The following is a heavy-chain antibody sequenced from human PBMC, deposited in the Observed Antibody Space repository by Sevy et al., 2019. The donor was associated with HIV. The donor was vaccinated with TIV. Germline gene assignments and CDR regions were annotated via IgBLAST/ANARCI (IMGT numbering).Heavy chain of an antibody. D-gene: IGHD3-10*01. Sequence: SETLSLTCAVYGGSFSGYYWSWIRQPPGKGLEWIGEINHSGSTNYNPSLKSRVTISVDTSKNQFSLKLSSVTAADTAVYYCARGGRITMVRGVIRGRGMDVWGQGTTVTVSS. CDR3: ARGGRITMVRGVIRGRGMDV. V-gene: IGHV4-34*01. J-gene: IGHJ6*02. CDR2: INHSGST. CDR1: GGSFSGYY.